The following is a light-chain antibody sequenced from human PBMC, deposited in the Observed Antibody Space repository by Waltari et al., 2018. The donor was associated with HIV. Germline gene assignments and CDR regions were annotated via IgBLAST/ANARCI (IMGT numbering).Light chain of an antibody. CDR1: QNINTGY. CDR3: HHYGRPWT. J-gene: IGKJ1*01. Sequence: EVVLTQSPGTLSLSPGERATLSCTSSQNINTGYLAWYQQKPGQTPRLCIYGASRRATGIPDRFSGSGSGTDFTLTIHRLETEDFAVYYCHHYGRPWTFGRGTKVEIK. CDR2: GAS. V-gene: IGKV3-20*01.